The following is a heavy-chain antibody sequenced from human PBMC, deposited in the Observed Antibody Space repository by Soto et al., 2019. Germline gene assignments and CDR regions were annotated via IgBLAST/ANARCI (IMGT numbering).Heavy chain of an antibody. CDR1: GFTFSSYG. V-gene: IGHV3-30*18. D-gene: IGHD6-13*01. CDR2: ISYDGSNK. CDR3: AKDWSSSSWYWSNYYYGMDV. J-gene: IGHJ6*02. Sequence: QVQLVESGGGVVQPGRSLRLSCAASGFTFSSYGMHWVRQAPGKGLEWVAVISYDGSNKYYADSVKGRFTISRDNSKNPLYMQMNSLRAEDTAVYYCAKDWSSSSWYWSNYYYGMDVWGQGTTVTVSS.